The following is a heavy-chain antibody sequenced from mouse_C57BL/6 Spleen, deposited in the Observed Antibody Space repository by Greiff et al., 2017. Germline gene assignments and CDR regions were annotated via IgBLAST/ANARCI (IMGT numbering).Heavy chain of an antibody. CDR1: GFTFSDYG. J-gene: IGHJ1*03. CDR2: ISSGSSTI. D-gene: IGHD1-1*01. Sequence: EVQLVESGGGLVKPGGSLKLSCAASGFTFSDYGMHWVRQAPEKGLEWVAYISSGSSTIYYADTVKGRFTITRDNAKNTLFLQMTSLTSEDTAMYYCARRSSYVDWYFDVWGTGTTVTVSS. V-gene: IGHV5-17*01. CDR3: ARRSSYVDWYFDV.